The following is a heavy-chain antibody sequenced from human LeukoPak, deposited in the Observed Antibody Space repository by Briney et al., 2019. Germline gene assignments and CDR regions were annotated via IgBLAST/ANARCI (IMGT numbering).Heavy chain of an antibody. Sequence: SETLSLTCTVSGGSISSKHWGWIRQPAGKGLEWIGRISGSGSTTYNPSLKSRVTMSVDTSKNQFSLKLTSVTAADTAVYYCARDPPDTTMANAMDVWGQGTTVTVSS. D-gene: IGHD5-18*01. CDR2: ISGSGST. J-gene: IGHJ6*02. CDR3: ARDPPDTTMANAMDV. V-gene: IGHV4-4*07. CDR1: GGSISSKH.